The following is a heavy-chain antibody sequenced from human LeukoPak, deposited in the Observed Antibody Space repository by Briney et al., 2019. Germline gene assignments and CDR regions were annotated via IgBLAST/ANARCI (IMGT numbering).Heavy chain of an antibody. CDR1: GFTFSSYA. CDR2: ISYDGSNK. J-gene: IGHJ4*02. D-gene: IGHD5-18*01. CDR3: ARGSRIQLWASEVWY. V-gene: IGHV3-30-3*01. Sequence: GGSLRLSCAASGFTFSSYAMHWVRQAPGKGLEWVAVISYDGSNKYYADSVKGRFTISRDNSKNTLYLQMNSLRAEDTAVYYCARGSRIQLWASEVWYWGQGTLVTVSS.